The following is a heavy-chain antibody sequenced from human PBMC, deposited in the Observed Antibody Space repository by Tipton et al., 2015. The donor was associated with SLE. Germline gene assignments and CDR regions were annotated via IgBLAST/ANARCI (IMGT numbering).Heavy chain of an antibody. CDR3: ARDSDAGQQLNYYYYGMDV. Sequence: QVQLVQSGAEVKKPGASVKVSCKASGYTFTSYYMHWVRQAPGQGLEWMGIINPSGGSTSHAQKFQGRVTMTRDTSTSTVYMELSSLRSEDTAVYYCARDSDAGQQLNYYYYGMDVWGQGTTVTVSS. D-gene: IGHD6-13*01. CDR1: GYTFTSYY. V-gene: IGHV1-46*01. CDR2: INPSGGST. J-gene: IGHJ6*02.